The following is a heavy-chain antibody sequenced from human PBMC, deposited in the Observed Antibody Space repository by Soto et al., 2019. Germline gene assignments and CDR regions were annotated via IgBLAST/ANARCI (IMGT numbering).Heavy chain of an antibody. CDR1: RGTFISYA. J-gene: IGHJ5*02. Sequence: SAKVSFKASRGTFISYAISWVRQAPGQGLGWMGGIIPIFGTANYAQKFQGRVTITADKSTSTAYMELSSLRSEDTAVYYCARRSPSGYSSSWYPGGFWFDPWGQGTLVTVSS. CDR3: ARRSPSGYSSSWYPGGFWFDP. V-gene: IGHV1-69*06. D-gene: IGHD6-13*01. CDR2: IIPIFGTA.